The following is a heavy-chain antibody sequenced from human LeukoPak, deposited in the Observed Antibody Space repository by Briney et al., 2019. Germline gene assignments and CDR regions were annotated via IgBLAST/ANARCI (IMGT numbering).Heavy chain of an antibody. CDR3: ARGTKVMTTDY. CDR1: GYSISSGYY. V-gene: IGHV4-38-2*02. J-gene: IGHJ4*02. D-gene: IGHD4-11*01. Sequence: SETLSLTCTVSGYSISSGYYWGWIRQPPGKGLEWIGSIYHSGSTYYNPSLKSRVTISVDTSKNQFSLKLSSVTAAATAVYYCARGTKVMTTDYWGQGTLVTVSS. CDR2: IYHSGST.